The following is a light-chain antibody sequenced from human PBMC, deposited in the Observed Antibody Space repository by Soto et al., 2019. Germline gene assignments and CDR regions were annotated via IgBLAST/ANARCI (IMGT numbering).Light chain of an antibody. J-gene: IGKJ2*01. Sequence: EIVLTQSPGTLSLSLGERATLSCRASQSVSSKLSWYQQKPGQAPRVLIYGASSRATGIPDRFGGSGSGTDFTLTISRLEPEDFAVYYCQQYVGLPRTFGQGTKLEI. CDR3: QQYVGLPRT. V-gene: IGKV3-20*01. CDR2: GAS. CDR1: QSVSSK.